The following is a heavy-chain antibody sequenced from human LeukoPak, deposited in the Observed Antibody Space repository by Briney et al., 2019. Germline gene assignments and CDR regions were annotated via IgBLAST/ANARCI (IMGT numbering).Heavy chain of an antibody. J-gene: IGHJ4*02. Sequence: SETLSLTGAVYGGSFSGYYWSWIRQPPGKGLEWIGEINHSGRTNYNPSLKSRVTISVDTSKNQFSLKLSSVTAADTAVYYCARGYCSGGSCYSREFDYWGQGTLVTVSS. CDR3: ARGYCSGGSCYSREFDY. CDR1: GGSFSGYY. D-gene: IGHD2-15*01. CDR2: INHSGRT. V-gene: IGHV4-34*01.